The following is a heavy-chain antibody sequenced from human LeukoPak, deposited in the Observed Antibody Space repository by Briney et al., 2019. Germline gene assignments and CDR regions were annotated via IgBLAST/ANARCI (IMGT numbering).Heavy chain of an antibody. J-gene: IGHJ4*02. CDR3: AKDPDIVVVPALTYDH. CDR1: GFTFSSYA. D-gene: IGHD2-2*01. CDR2: LSGGGGGT. V-gene: IGHV3-23*01. Sequence: GGSLRLSCAASGFTFSSYAMGWVRQAPGKGLEWVSALSGGGGGTYYADSVKGRFTISRDNSKNTLYLQMNSLRAEDTAVYYCAKDPDIVVVPALTYDHWGQGTLVIVSS.